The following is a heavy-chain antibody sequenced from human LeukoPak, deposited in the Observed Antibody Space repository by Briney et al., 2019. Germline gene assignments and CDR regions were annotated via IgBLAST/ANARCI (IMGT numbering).Heavy chain of an antibody. CDR2: IHYSGST. J-gene: IGHJ5*02. CDR1: GGSVSSGSYY. Sequence: SETLSLTCTVSGGSVSSGSYYWSWIRQPPGKGLEWIGYIHYSGSTNYNPSLKSRVTISVDTSKNQFSLELSSVTAADTAVYYCARGSSPNWFDPWGQGTLVTVSS. CDR3: ARGSSPNWFDP. V-gene: IGHV4-61*01. D-gene: IGHD6-6*01.